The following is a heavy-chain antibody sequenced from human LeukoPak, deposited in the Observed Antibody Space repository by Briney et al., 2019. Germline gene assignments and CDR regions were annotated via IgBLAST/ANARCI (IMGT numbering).Heavy chain of an antibody. CDR3: VRDTPTGSYGMDV. J-gene: IGHJ6*02. CDR2: INKDGGEE. V-gene: IGHV3-7*03. Sequence: QTGGSLRLSCAASGFTFSSYWMSWVRQAPGKGLEWVANINKDGGEEYYVDSVKGRFTISRDNAKNSLYLQMNSLRADDTAVYYCVRDTPTGSYGMDVWGQGTTVIVSS. CDR1: GFTFSSYW. D-gene: IGHD1-26*01.